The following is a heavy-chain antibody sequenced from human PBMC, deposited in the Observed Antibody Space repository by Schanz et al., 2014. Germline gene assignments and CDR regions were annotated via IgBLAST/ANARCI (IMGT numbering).Heavy chain of an antibody. CDR3: ARGGATRFDY. D-gene: IGHD1-26*01. CDR2: ISWNSGNI. J-gene: IGHJ4*02. V-gene: IGHV3-9*01. Sequence: EVYLVESGGDLVQPGKSLRPSCAASGFTFDDHAMHWVRQVPGKGLEWVSGISWNSGNIAYADSVKGRFTISRDNAKNSLYLQMNSLRDEDTAVYYCARGGATRFDYWGQGTLVTVSS. CDR1: GFTFDDHA.